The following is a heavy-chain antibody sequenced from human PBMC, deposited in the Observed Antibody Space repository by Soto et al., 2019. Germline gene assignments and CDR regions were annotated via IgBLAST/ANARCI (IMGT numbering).Heavy chain of an antibody. CDR1: GGTFSSYA. V-gene: IGHV1-69*06. J-gene: IGHJ6*02. D-gene: IGHD7-27*01. Sequence: SVKVSCKASGGTFSSYAISWVRQAPGQGLEWMGIIIPMFGTANYAQKFQGRVTITADKSTSTAYMELSSLRSEDTAVYYCASLLTDPGYYYGMDVWGQGTPVTVSS. CDR3: ASLLTDPGYYYGMDV. CDR2: IIPMFGTA.